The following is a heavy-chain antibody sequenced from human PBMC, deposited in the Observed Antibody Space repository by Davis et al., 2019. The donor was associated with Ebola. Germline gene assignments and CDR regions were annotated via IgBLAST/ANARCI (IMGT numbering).Heavy chain of an antibody. V-gene: IGHV1-2*02. CDR2: INPNSGGT. J-gene: IGHJ3*02. D-gene: IGHD2-8*02. Sequence: ASVKVSCQASGYTFTGYYMHWVRQAPGQGLEWMGWINPNSGGTNYAQKFQGRVTMTRDTSISTAYMELSRLRSDDTAVYYCARARGGTEYDAFDIWGQGTMVTVSS. CDR3: ARARGGTEYDAFDI. CDR1: GYTFTGYY.